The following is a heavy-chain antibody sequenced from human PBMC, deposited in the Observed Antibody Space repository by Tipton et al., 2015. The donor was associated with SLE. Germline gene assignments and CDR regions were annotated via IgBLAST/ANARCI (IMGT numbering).Heavy chain of an antibody. Sequence: SLRLSCAASGFTFSDFYMSWIRQAPGKGLEWVANIKEDGSEKHYVDSVKDRLTISRDNAKNSLYLQMNSLRAEDTAVYYCARGKYYFDYWGQGALVTVSS. CDR3: ARGKYYFDY. J-gene: IGHJ4*02. V-gene: IGHV3-7*01. CDR2: IKEDGSEK. CDR1: GFTFSDFY.